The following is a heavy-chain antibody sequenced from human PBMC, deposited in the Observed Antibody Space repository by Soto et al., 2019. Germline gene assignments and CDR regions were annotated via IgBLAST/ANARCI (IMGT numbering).Heavy chain of an antibody. D-gene: IGHD3-3*01. J-gene: IGHJ5*02. Sequence: PSETLSLTCTVSGGSIRSSSYYWGWIRQPPGKGLEWIGSIYYSGSTYYNPSLKSRVTISVDTSKNQFSLKLSSVTAADTAVYYCARGGRIKAIFGVESWFEPWGQETLVTVSS. CDR2: IYYSGST. V-gene: IGHV4-39*01. CDR1: GGSIRSSSYY. CDR3: ARGGRIKAIFGVESWFEP.